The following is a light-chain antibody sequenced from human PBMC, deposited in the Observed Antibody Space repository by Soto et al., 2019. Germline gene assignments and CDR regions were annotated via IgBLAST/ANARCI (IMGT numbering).Light chain of an antibody. V-gene: IGKV1-39*01. CDR2: AAS. CDR1: QSISSY. Sequence: DLQMSKSPASLTASLRDRVTIAGRASQSISSYLNWYQQKPGKAPKLLIDAASSLQSGVPSRFSGSGSGTDLTLTISSLQPEELATYYLRQSDGTPRTFGQGTKVEI. J-gene: IGKJ1*01. CDR3: RQSDGTPRT.